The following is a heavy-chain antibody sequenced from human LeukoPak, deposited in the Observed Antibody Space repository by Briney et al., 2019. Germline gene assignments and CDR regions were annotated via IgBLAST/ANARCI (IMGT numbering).Heavy chain of an antibody. CDR3: ARGHHGMRYPGDYGMDV. D-gene: IGHD1-1*01. J-gene: IGHJ6*02. Sequence: SETLSLTCTVSGGSVSSGSYYWSWIRQPPGKGLEWIGYIYYSGSTNYNPSLKSRVTISVDTSKNQFSLKVSSVTAADTAVYYCARGHHGMRYPGDYGMDVWGQGTTVIVSS. CDR2: IYYSGST. V-gene: IGHV4-61*01. CDR1: GGSVSSGSYY.